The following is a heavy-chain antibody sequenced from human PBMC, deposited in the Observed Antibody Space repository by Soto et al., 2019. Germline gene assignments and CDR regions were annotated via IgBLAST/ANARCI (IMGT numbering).Heavy chain of an antibody. Sequence: SVKVSCKASGGTFSSYAISWVRQAPGQGLEWMGGIIPIFGTANYAQKFQGRVTITADESTSTAYMELSSLRSEDTAVYYCAGVKDLRGLHDRPNYYYYYGMDVWGQGTTVTVSS. CDR3: AGVKDLRGLHDRPNYYYYYGMDV. V-gene: IGHV1-69*13. D-gene: IGHD4-4*01. J-gene: IGHJ6*02. CDR1: GGTFSSYA. CDR2: IIPIFGTA.